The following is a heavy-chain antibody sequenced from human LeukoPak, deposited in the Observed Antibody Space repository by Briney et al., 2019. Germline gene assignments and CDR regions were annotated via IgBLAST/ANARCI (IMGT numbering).Heavy chain of an antibody. CDR1: RFTFSNYW. Sequence: PGGSLRLSCAASRFTFSNYWMSWVRQAPGKGLEWVANIKQDGSEKYYVDSVKGRFTISRDNAKNSLYLQMNSLRAEDTAVYYCARDVIAPPSVWGQGTTVTVSS. CDR2: IKQDGSEK. CDR3: ARDVIAPPSV. D-gene: IGHD2/OR15-2a*01. J-gene: IGHJ6*02. V-gene: IGHV3-7*01.